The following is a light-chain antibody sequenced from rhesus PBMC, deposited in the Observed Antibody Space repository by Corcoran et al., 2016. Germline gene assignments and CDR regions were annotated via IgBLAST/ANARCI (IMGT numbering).Light chain of an antibody. Sequence: QAALTQPRSVSGSPGQSVTISCTGTSSDIGGYNYVSWYQQHPGTAPKLMIYEVSKRPSGVSDRFSGSKSGNTASLTISGLQAEDEADYYCSSYAGSNTYIFGAGTRRTVV. J-gene: IGLJ1*01. CDR2: EVS. CDR3: SSYAGSNTYI. CDR1: SSDIGGYNY. V-gene: IGLV2-32*02.